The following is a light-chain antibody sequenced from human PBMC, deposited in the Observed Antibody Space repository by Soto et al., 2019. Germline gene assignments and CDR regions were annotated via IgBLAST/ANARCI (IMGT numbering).Light chain of an antibody. Sequence: DIQMTQSPSTLSGSVGDRVTITCRASQTISSWLAWYQQKPGKAPKLLIYKASTLKSGVPSRFSGSGSGTEFTLTISSLQPDDFATYYCQKYNSVPRTFGQGTKVDI. V-gene: IGKV1-5*03. CDR1: QTISSW. CDR3: QKYNSVPRT. J-gene: IGKJ1*01. CDR2: KAS.